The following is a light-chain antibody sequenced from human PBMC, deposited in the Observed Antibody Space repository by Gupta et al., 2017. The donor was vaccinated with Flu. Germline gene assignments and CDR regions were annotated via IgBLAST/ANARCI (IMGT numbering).Light chain of an antibody. CDR3: GAYATASWV. J-gene: IGLJ3*02. CDR1: SNDVGSYNL. Sequence: SALTQPASVSGSPGQSITISCTGTSNDVGSYNLVSWYQQHPGKVPKLMIYENKKRPSGVANRFSGSKSGNTASLTIAGVQAEDEDDYYCGAYATASWVFGGGTKVTVL. CDR2: ENK. V-gene: IGLV2-23*01.